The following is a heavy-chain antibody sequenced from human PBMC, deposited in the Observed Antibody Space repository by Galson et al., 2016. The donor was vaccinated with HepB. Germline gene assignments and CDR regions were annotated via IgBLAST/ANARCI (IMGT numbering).Heavy chain of an antibody. CDR2: ICDDGRT. J-gene: IGHJ6*04. Sequence: SETLSLTCTVPGASVRSYCLNWIRQTSEKGLEWIGYICDDGRTDSNPSLKSRVAISLGTSKNHFSLNLNSVTAADTAAYYCARGVGSGSYYSRPVLYGMDVWGKGTTVTVSS. V-gene: IGHV4-59*02. CDR1: GASVRSYC. D-gene: IGHD3-10*01. CDR3: ARGVGSGSYYSRPVLYGMDV.